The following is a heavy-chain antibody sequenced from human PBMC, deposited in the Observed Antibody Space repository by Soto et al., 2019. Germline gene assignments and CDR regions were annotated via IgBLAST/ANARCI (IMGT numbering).Heavy chain of an antibody. Sequence: GESLKISCKTSGYSFNTFWISWVRQVPGKGLERVGRIDPGDSNTNYSPSLQGHVTLSVDKSIGTAYLQWSSLKASDTGIYYCARQGGYYYYGMDVWGQGTAVTVSS. V-gene: IGHV5-10-1*01. J-gene: IGHJ6*02. CDR1: GYSFNTFW. D-gene: IGHD2-15*01. CDR2: IDPGDSNT. CDR3: ARQGGYYYYGMDV.